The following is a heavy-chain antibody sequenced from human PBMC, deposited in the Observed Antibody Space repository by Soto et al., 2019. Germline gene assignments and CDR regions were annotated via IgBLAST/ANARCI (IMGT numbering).Heavy chain of an antibody. J-gene: IGHJ3*02. Sequence: SETLSLTCTVSGGSISSYYWSWIRQPPGKGLEWIGYIYYSGSTNYNPSLKSRVTISVDTSKNQFSLKLSSVTAADTAVYYCARLVVVAAMYAFDIWGQGTMVTVSS. CDR1: GGSISSYY. D-gene: IGHD2-15*01. CDR3: ARLVVVAAMYAFDI. CDR2: IYYSGST. V-gene: IGHV4-59*01.